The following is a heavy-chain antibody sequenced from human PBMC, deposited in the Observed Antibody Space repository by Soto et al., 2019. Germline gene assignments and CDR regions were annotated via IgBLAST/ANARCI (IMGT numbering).Heavy chain of an antibody. CDR1: GFTFSTYG. J-gene: IGHJ4*02. CDR3: ARGGSSGWYDY. Sequence: WGSLSVSCATPGFTFSTYGMHWVGQAPGKGLAWVAVIWDDGSNKYYADSVKGRFTISIDNSKNTLYLQMNSLRAEDTAVYYCARGGSSGWYDYWGQGTLVTVSS. CDR2: IWDDGSNK. D-gene: IGHD6-19*01. V-gene: IGHV3-33*01.